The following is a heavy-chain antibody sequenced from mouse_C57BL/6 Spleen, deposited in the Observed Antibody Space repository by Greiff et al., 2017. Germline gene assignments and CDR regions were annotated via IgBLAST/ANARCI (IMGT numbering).Heavy chain of an antibody. Sequence: EVKLMESGEGLVKPGGSLKLSCAASGFTFSSYAMSWVRQTPEKRLEWVAYISSGGDYIYYADTVKGRFTISRDNARNTLYLQMSSLKSEDTAMYYCTRAGDYYAYWGQGTTLTVSS. D-gene: IGHD1-1*01. CDR1: GFTFSSYA. J-gene: IGHJ2*01. V-gene: IGHV5-9-1*02. CDR3: TRAGDYYAY. CDR2: ISSGGDYI.